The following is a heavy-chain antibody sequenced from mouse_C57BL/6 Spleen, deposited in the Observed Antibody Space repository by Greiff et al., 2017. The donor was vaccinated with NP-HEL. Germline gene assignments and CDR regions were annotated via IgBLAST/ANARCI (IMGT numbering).Heavy chain of an antibody. D-gene: IGHD1-1*01. CDR3: ASITTVVATKSWFAY. Sequence: EVQLQQSVAELVRPGASVKLSCTASGFNIKNTYMHWVKQRPEQGLEWIGRIDPANGNTKYAPKFQGKATITADTSSNTAYLQLSSLTSEDTAIYYCASITTVVATKSWFAYWGQGTLVTVSA. J-gene: IGHJ3*01. CDR2: IDPANGNT. CDR1: GFNIKNTY. V-gene: IGHV14-3*01.